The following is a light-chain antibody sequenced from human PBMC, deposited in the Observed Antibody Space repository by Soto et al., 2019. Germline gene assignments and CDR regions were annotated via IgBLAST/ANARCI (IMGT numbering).Light chain of an antibody. CDR3: CSYAGSSTLV. CDR1: SSDVGSYNL. J-gene: IGLJ2*01. CDR2: EGN. V-gene: IGLV2-23*01. Sequence: QSALTQPASVSGSPGQSITISCTGTSSDVGSYNLVSWYQQHPGKAPKLILYEGNKRPSGVSNRFSASKSDNTTSLTVSGLQAEDEADYYCCSYAGSSTLVFGGGTKLTVL.